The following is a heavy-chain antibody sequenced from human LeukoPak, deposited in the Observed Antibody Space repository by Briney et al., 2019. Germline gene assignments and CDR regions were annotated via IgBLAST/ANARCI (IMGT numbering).Heavy chain of an antibody. J-gene: IGHJ3*02. Sequence: WGSLRLSCAASGFTFSTYWMSWVRQAPGKGLEWVANIKEDGSEKYYVDSVKGRFTISRDNTKNSLYLQMNSLRAEDTAVYYCAREGYWASDIWGQGTMVTVSS. CDR2: IKEDGSEK. V-gene: IGHV3-7*01. CDR1: GFTFSTYW. D-gene: IGHD2-8*02. CDR3: AREGYWASDI.